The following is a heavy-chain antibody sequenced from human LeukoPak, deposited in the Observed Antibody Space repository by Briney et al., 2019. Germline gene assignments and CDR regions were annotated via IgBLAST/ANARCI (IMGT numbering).Heavy chain of an antibody. CDR3: ARRSLIGYSVYYYYMDV. J-gene: IGHJ6*03. Sequence: GGSLRLSCAASGFTFGSYWMTWVRQAPGKGLEWVANIKQDGSEKYYVDSVKGRFTISRDNAKNSLYLQMNSLRAEDTAVYYCARRSLIGYSVYYYYMDVWGKGTTVTVSS. CDR2: IKQDGSEK. D-gene: IGHD4-23*01. CDR1: GFTFGSYW. V-gene: IGHV3-7*01.